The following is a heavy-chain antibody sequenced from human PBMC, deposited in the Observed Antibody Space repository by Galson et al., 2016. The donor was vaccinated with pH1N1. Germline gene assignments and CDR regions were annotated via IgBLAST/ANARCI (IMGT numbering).Heavy chain of an antibody. CDR2: IKSRTDGGTT. CDR3: TIDEEFSGLWDS. Sequence: SLRLSCAASGFTFSNVWMNWVRQAPGKGLEWVGRIKSRTDGGTTDYAAPVKARFTISRDDSKNTLYLQMKSLKTEDTGVYYCTIDEEFSGLWDSWGQGTLVTVSS. D-gene: IGHD5-12*01. V-gene: IGHV3-15*07. J-gene: IGHJ5*01. CDR1: GFTFSNVW.